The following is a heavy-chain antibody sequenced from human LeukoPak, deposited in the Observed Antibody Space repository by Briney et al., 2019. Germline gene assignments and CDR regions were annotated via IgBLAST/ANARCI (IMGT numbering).Heavy chain of an antibody. CDR3: AKDVRDGYNYAEYFQH. Sequence: PGGSLRLSCAASGFTFSSYAMSWVRQAPGKGLEWVSDISGSGGSTYYADSVKGRFTISRDNSKNTLYLQMNSLRAEDTAVYYCAKDVRDGYNYAEYFQHWGQGTLVTVSS. CDR2: ISGSGGST. J-gene: IGHJ1*01. CDR1: GFTFSSYA. V-gene: IGHV3-23*01. D-gene: IGHD5-24*01.